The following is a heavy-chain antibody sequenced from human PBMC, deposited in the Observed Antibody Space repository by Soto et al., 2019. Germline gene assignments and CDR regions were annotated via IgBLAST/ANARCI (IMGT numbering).Heavy chain of an antibody. CDR3: ARGPVGDRYVFDY. CDR2: INAGNGNT. V-gene: IGHV1-3*01. CDR1: GYTFTSYA. Sequence: GASVKVSCKASGYTFTSYAMHWVRQAPGQRLEWMGWINAGNGNTKYSQKFQGRVTITRDTSASTAYMELSSLRSEDTAVYYCARGPVGDRYVFDYCGQGTLVTVSS. D-gene: IGHD3-16*02. J-gene: IGHJ4*02.